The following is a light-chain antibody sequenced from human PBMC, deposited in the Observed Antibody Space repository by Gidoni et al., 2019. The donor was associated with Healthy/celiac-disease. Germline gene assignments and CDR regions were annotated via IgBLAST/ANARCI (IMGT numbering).Light chain of an antibody. CDR3: QKYNSAPRT. Sequence: DIQMTHSPSSLSASVGDRVTITCRASQGISNYLAWYQQKPGKVPKLLIYAASTLQSGVPSRFRGSGAGTDFTLTISSLQPEDVATYYCQKYNSAPRTFGQGTKVEIK. V-gene: IGKV1-27*01. J-gene: IGKJ1*01. CDR1: QGISNY. CDR2: AAS.